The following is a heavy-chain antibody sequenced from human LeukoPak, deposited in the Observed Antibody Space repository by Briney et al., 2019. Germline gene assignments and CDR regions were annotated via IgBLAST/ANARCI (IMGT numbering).Heavy chain of an antibody. CDR1: GFTFSSYG. CDR3: AKLPNYYGSGSYYEDPLSDY. V-gene: IGHV3-30*02. J-gene: IGHJ4*02. Sequence: PGGSLRLSCAASGFTFSSYGMHWVRQAPGKGPEWVAFIRYDGSNKYYADSVKGRFTISRDSSKNTLYLQMNSLRAEDTAVYYCAKLPNYYGSGSYYEDPLSDYWGQGTLVTVSS. D-gene: IGHD3-10*01. CDR2: IRYDGSNK.